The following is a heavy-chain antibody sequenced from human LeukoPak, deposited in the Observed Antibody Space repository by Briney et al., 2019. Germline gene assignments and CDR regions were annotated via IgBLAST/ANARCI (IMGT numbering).Heavy chain of an antibody. V-gene: IGHV4-4*09. CDR1: GGSISSYY. CDR3: ARLWGGSSWVDY. D-gene: IGHD6-13*01. J-gene: IGHJ4*02. CDR2: IYTSGST. Sequence: SETLSLTCTVSGGSISSYYWSWIRQPPGKGLEWIGYIYTSGSTNYNPSLKSRVTMSVDTSKNQFSLKLSSVTAADTAVYYCARLWGGSSWVDYWGQGTLVTVSS.